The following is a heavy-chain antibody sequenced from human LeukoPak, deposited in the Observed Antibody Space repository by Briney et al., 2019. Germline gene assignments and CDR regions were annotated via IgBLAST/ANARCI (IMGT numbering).Heavy chain of an antibody. Sequence: ASAKVSCKASGYTFTGYYMHWVRQAPGQGLEWMGWINPNSGGTNYAQKFQGWVTMTRDTSISTAYIELSRLRSDDTAVYYCARGGGYCSGGSCRVYFQHWGQGTLVTVSS. CDR2: INPNSGGT. V-gene: IGHV1-2*04. CDR1: GYTFTGYY. D-gene: IGHD2-15*01. CDR3: ARGGGYCSGGSCRVYFQH. J-gene: IGHJ1*01.